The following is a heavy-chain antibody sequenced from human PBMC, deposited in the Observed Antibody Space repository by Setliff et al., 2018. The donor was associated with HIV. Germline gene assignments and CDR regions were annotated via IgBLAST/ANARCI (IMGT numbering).Heavy chain of an antibody. CDR2: IYYSGTT. CDR3: ARHSDSSSWPPGGYYHYMDV. Sequence: PSETLSLTCTVSGGSISSFYWSLIRPPPGKGLEWIGYIYYSGTTYYHTSLESRVTLSVDMSRNQFSLRLTPVTAADTGVYYCARHSDSSSWPPGGYYHYMDVWGKGTTVTVSS. D-gene: IGHD6-13*01. V-gene: IGHV4-59*08. CDR1: GGSISSFY. J-gene: IGHJ6*03.